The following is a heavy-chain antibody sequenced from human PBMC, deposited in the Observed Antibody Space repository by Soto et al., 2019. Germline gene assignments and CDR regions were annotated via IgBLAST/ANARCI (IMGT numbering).Heavy chain of an antibody. D-gene: IGHD1-26*01. V-gene: IGHV3-33*01. J-gene: IGHJ3*02. CDR1: GVTFSSYG. CDR3: ARAREPGAFDI. CDR2: IWYDGSNK. Sequence: GGSLRLSCAASGVTFSSYGMHWVRQAPGKGLEWVAVIWYDGSNKYYADSVKGRFTISRDNSKNTLYLQMNSLRAEDTAVYYCARAREPGAFDIWGQGTMVTVSS.